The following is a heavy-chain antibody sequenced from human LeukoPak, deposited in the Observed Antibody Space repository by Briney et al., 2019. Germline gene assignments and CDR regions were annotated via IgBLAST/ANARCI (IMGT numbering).Heavy chain of an antibody. V-gene: IGHV1-69*05. Sequence: SVKVSCKASGVTFSRLVVSWVRQAPGQGLEWMGQIIPYFGTSNYAQKFQGRVTITTDESTSTAYMELSSLRSEDTAVYYCARSGSDWLPNYYYYYMDVWGKGTTVTVSS. CDR1: GVTFSRLV. D-gene: IGHD3-9*01. CDR2: IIPYFGTS. CDR3: ARSGSDWLPNYYYYYMDV. J-gene: IGHJ6*03.